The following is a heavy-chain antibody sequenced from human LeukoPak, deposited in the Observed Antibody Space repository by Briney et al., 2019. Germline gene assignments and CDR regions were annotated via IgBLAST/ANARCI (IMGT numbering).Heavy chain of an antibody. CDR1: GGSISSGGYY. D-gene: IGHD4-17*01. Sequence: LSLTCTVSGGSISSGGYYWSWIRQHPGKGLEWIGYIYYSGSTYYNPSLKSRVTISVDTSKNQFSLKLSSVTAADTAVYYCARDHGDPSYYFDYWGQGTLVTVSS. CDR3: ARDHGDPSYYFDY. J-gene: IGHJ4*02. V-gene: IGHV4-31*03. CDR2: IYYSGST.